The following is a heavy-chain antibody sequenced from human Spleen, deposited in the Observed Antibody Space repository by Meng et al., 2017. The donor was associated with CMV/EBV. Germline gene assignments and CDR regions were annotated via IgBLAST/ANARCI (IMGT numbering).Heavy chain of an antibody. CDR3: AKDKSSSSGFDY. D-gene: IGHD6-6*01. Sequence: GGSLRLSCAASGFSFSFYGVHWVRQAPGKGLEWVAFIRFDGRDKYYAESVKGRFIISRDTSKNMLYLQMNNLRAEDTAVYYCAKDKSSSSGFDYWGQGTLVTVSS. V-gene: IGHV3-30*02. CDR2: IRFDGRDK. CDR1: GFSFSFYG. J-gene: IGHJ4*02.